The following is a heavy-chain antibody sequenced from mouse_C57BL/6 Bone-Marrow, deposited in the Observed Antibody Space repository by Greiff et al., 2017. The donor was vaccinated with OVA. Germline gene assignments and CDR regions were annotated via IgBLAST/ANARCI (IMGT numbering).Heavy chain of an antibody. V-gene: IGHV2-6-1*01. CDR2: IWSDGST. CDR3: ARHEGTGFAY. D-gene: IGHD3-3*01. Sequence: VQLQESGPGLVAPSQSLSITCTVSGFSLNSYGVHWVRQPPGKGLEWLVVIWSDGSTTYNSALKSRLSISKDNSKSQVVLKMNSSQTDDTAVYYCARHEGTGFAYWGQGTLVTVSA. CDR1: GFSLNSYG. J-gene: IGHJ3*01.